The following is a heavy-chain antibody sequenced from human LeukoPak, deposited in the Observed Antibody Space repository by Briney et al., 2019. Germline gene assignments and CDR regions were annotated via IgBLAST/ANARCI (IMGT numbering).Heavy chain of an antibody. CDR2: IKQDGSEK. CDR1: GFTFSSYW. Sequence: GGSLRLSCAASGFTFSSYWRSWVRQAPGKGREGVANIKQDGSEKYYVDSVKGRFTISRDKAKNSLYLQMNSLRAEDTAVYYCARGMRKSSSELPWFDPWGQGTLVTVSS. D-gene: IGHD6-6*01. V-gene: IGHV3-7*01. CDR3: ARGMRKSSSELPWFDP. J-gene: IGHJ5*02.